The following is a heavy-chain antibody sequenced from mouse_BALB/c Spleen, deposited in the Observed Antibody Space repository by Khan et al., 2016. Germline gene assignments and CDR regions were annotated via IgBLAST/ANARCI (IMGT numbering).Heavy chain of an antibody. V-gene: IGHV1-9*01. CDR2: ILPGTDTT. CDR3: AREEPGSLFVY. D-gene: IGHD1-2*01. CDR1: GYTFNSCW. J-gene: IGHJ3*01. Sequence: QVQLKQSGAELMKPGASVKISCKATGYTFNSCWIEWVKQRPGHGLEWIGEILPGTDTTDYNEKFKDRAAFTADTSSTTAYMQLSSLTSEDSALDSYAREEPGSLFVYWGQGTQVTVSA.